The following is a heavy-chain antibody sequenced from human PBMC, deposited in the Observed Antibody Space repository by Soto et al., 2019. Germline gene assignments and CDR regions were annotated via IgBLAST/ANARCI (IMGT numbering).Heavy chain of an antibody. D-gene: IGHD2-8*01. CDR3: ARDLGLEYCTNGVCQSAGY. V-gene: IGHV3-21*01. CDR2: ISSSSSYI. Sequence: GGSLRLSCAASGFTFSSYSMNWVRQAPGKGLEWVSSISSSSSYIYYADSVKGRFTISRDNAKNSLYLQMNSLRAEDTAVYYCARDLGLEYCTNGVCQSAGYWGQGTLVTVSS. CDR1: GFTFSSYS. J-gene: IGHJ4*02.